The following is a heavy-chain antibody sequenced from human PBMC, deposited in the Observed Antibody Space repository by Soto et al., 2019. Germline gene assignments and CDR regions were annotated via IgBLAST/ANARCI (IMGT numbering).Heavy chain of an antibody. D-gene: IGHD3-22*01. CDR3: ARVLGFGIVVAFDY. CDR2: INHSGST. Sequence: SETLSLTCAVYGGSFSGYYWSWIRQPPGKGLEWIGEINHSGSTNYNPSLKSRVTISVDTSKNQFSLKLSSVTAADTAVYYCARVLGFGIVVAFDYWDQGTLVTVSS. V-gene: IGHV4-34*01. J-gene: IGHJ4*02. CDR1: GGSFSGYY.